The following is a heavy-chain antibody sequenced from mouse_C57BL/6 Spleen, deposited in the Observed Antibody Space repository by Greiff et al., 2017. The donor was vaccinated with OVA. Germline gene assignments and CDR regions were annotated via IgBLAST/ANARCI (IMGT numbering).Heavy chain of an antibody. V-gene: IGHV14-4*01. J-gene: IGHJ1*03. CDR1: GFNIKDDY. CDR2: IDPENGDT. Sequence: EVMLVESGAELVRPGASVKLSCTASGFNIKDDYMHWVKQRPEQGLEWIGWIDPENGDTEYASKFQGKATITADTSSNTAYLQLSSLTSEDTAVYYCTYSRDFDVWGTGTTVTVSS. CDR3: TYSRDFDV. D-gene: IGHD3-3*01.